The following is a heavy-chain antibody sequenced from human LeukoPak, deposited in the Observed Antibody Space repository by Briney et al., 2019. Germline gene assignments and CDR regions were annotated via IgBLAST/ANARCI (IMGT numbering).Heavy chain of an antibody. J-gene: IGHJ4*02. CDR1: GFNFRDHW. D-gene: IGHD6-19*01. CDR3: TSPLKYSSGWYYFDY. Sequence: GGSLRLSCAVSGFNFRDHWMDWVRQAPGKGLQWVGHIKNDGSETYYLDSLKGRFSISRDNTNNALYLQMNSLRVEDTAVYYCTSPLKYSSGWYYFDYWGQGTLVTVSS. CDR2: IKNDGSET. V-gene: IGHV3-7*03.